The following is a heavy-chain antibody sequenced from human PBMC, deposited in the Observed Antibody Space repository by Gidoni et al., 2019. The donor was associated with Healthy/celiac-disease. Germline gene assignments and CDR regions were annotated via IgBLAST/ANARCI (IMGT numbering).Heavy chain of an antibody. Sequence: QVQLVESGGGVVQPGRSLRLSCAAPGFPFSSYAMHGVRQAPGKGLEWVAVISYDGSNKYYADSVKGRFTISRDNSKNTLYLQMNSLRAEDTAVYYCARGDFWSGYYLPNWFDPWGQGTLVTVSS. CDR3: ARGDFWSGYYLPNWFDP. D-gene: IGHD3-3*01. J-gene: IGHJ5*02. V-gene: IGHV3-30*04. CDR2: ISYDGSNK. CDR1: GFPFSSYA.